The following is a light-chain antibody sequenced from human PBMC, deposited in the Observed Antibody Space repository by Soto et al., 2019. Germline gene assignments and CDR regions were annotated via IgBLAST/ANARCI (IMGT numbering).Light chain of an antibody. CDR2: DAS. CDR3: QQRSNWPPLA. CDR1: QSVSSY. V-gene: IGKV3-11*01. J-gene: IGKJ4*01. Sequence: EIVLTQSPATLSLSPGERATLSXRASQSVSSYLAWYQQKPGQAPRLXXYDASNRATGIPARFSGSGSGTDFTLTISSLEPEDFAVYYCQQRSNWPPLAFGGGTKVDIK.